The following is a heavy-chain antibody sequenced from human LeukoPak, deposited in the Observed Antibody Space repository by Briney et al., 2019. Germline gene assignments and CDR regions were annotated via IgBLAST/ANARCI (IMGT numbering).Heavy chain of an antibody. CDR2: IYLGDSDT. D-gene: IGHD3-22*01. CDR3: ARHVKDTSGFYYPDFDF. V-gene: IGHV5-51*01. CDR1: GYSFTKYW. J-gene: IGHJ4*02. Sequence: GESLKISCKGSGYSFTKYWIGWVRQMPGKGLEWMGIIYLGDSDTRYSPSFQGQVTISADKSVSTAYLQRSSLKASDTAMYYCARHVKDTSGFYYPDFDFWGQGTLVTVSS.